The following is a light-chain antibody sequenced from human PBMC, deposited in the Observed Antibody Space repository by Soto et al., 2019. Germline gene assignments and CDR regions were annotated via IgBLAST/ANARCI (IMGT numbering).Light chain of an antibody. V-gene: IGLV2-11*01. CDR1: SDDIGTYEY. CDR2: DVS. CDR3: CSYAGSYTLV. Sequence: QSALTQPASVSGSPGQSITISCTGSSDDIGTYEYISWHQHHPGKAPKLMIYDVSKRPSGVPDRFSGSKSGNTASLTISGLQAEDEADYYCCSYAGSYTLVFGTGTKFTVL. J-gene: IGLJ1*01.